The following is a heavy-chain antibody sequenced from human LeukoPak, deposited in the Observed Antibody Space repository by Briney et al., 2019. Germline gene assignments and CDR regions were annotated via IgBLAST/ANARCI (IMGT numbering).Heavy chain of an antibody. V-gene: IGHV1-69*05. Sequence: ASVKVSCKASGGTFSSYAISWVRQAPGQGLEWMGGIIPISGTANYAQKFQGRVTITTDESTSTAYMELSSLRSEDTAVYYCARFSVVTRSFDYWGQGTLVTVSS. D-gene: IGHD2-21*02. CDR2: IIPISGTA. CDR3: ARFSVVTRSFDY. J-gene: IGHJ4*02. CDR1: GGTFSSYA.